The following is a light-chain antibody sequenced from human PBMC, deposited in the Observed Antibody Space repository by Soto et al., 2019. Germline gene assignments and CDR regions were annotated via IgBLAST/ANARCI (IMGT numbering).Light chain of an antibody. CDR2: EGN. CDR3: SSYAGSIIYVV. V-gene: IGLV2-23*01. J-gene: IGLJ2*01. CDR1: NNDVGSYNL. Sequence: QSALTQPASVSGSPGQSITISCTGTNNDVGSYNLVSWYQQHPGKAPKVMLYEGNKRPSGVSNRFSASKSGNTASLTISGLQADDEADYYCSSYAGSIIYVVFGGGTKVTVL.